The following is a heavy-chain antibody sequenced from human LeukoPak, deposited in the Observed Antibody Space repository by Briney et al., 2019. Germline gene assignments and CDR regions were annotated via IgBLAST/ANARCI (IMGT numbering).Heavy chain of an antibody. J-gene: IGHJ4*02. CDR2: ISSSSSYI. CDR1: GFTFSSYS. Sequence: GGSLRLSCAASGFTFSSYSMNWVRQAPGKGLEWVSSISSSSSYIYYADSVKGRFTISRDNAKNSLYLQMNSLRAEDTALYYCARSYYYGSGSYYNGGLRYWGQGTLVTVSS. CDR3: ARSYYYGSGSYYNGGLRY. D-gene: IGHD3-10*01. V-gene: IGHV3-21*04.